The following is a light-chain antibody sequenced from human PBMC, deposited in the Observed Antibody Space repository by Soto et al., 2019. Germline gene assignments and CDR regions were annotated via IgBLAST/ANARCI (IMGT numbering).Light chain of an antibody. CDR3: AAWDGSLNGVV. V-gene: IGLV1-44*01. Sequence: QSVLTQPPSASGTPGQRVTISCSGSSSNIGSNTVNWYQQLPGTAPKLLIYSNNQRPSGVPGRFSGSKSGTSASLAISGRQSEDEGDYYCAAWDGSLNGVVFGGGTKVTVL. CDR1: SSNIGSNT. CDR2: SNN. J-gene: IGLJ3*02.